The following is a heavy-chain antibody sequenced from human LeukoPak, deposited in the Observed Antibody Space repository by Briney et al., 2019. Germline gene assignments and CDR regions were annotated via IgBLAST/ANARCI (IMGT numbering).Heavy chain of an antibody. J-gene: IGHJ5*02. D-gene: IGHD1-26*01. CDR3: ARVLGGSYSRFDP. Sequence: SETLSLTCAVYGGSFSDYYWSWIRQPPGKGLEWIGEISHSGSTNYNPSLKSRVTLSVDVSKNQFSLRLSSVTAADTAVYYCARVLGGSYSRFDPWGQGTLVTVSS. CDR1: GGSFSDYY. V-gene: IGHV4-34*01. CDR2: ISHSGST.